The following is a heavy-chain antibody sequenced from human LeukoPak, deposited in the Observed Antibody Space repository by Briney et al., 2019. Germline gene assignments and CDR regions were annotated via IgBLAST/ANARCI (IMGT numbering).Heavy chain of an antibody. CDR3: AKGLSTPYSSSWFKLYYYYGMDV. J-gene: IGHJ6*02. CDR2: ISGSGGST. V-gene: IGHV3-23*01. CDR1: GFTFSSYA. D-gene: IGHD6-13*01. Sequence: GGSLRLSCAASGFTFSSYAMSWVCQAPGKGLEWVSAISGSGGSTYYADSVKGRFTISRDNSKNTLYLQMNSLRAEDTAVYYCAKGLSTPYSSSWFKLYYYYGMDVWGQGTTVTVSS.